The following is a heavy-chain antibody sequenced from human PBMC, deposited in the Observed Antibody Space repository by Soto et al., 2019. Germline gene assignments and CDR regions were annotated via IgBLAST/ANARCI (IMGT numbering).Heavy chain of an antibody. CDR1: GGSISSGGYY. CDR3: ARVMHEDSSGYYFDY. Sequence: PSETLSLTCTVSGGSISSGGYYWSWIRQHPGKGLEWIGYIYYSGSTYYNPSLKSRVTISVDTSKNQFSLKLSSVAAADTAVYYCARVMHEDSSGYYFDYWGQGTLVTV. J-gene: IGHJ4*02. V-gene: IGHV4-31*03. CDR2: IYYSGST. D-gene: IGHD3-22*01.